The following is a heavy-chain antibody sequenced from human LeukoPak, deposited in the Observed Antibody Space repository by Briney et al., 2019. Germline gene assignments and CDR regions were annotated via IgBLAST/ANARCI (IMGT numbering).Heavy chain of an antibody. CDR1: GLTLSNYG. J-gene: IGHJ4*02. CDR2: ISGSAGGT. Sequence: GGSLRLSCVVSGLTLSNYGMSWVRQAPGKGLEWVSGISGSAGGTNYADSVKGRFTISRDNSKNTLYLQMNSLRAEDTAVYFCAKRGVVIRVILIGFHKEAHYFDYWGQGTLVTVSS. CDR3: AKRGVVIRVILIGFHKEAHYFDY. D-gene: IGHD3-10*01. V-gene: IGHV3-23*01.